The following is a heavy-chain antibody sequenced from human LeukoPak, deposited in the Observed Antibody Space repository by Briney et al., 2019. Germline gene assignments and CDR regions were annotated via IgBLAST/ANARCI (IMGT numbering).Heavy chain of an antibody. V-gene: IGHV3-33*06. CDR3: AKGIAAGAMGYMDV. D-gene: IGHD6-25*01. CDR2: IWYDGSNK. CDR1: GFTFSRNG. J-gene: IGHJ6*03. Sequence: PGGSLRLSCAASGFTFSRNGMHWVRQAPGKGLGWVGVIWYDGSNKYYADSVRGRFTISRDNSKSTMFLQMNSLRVEDTACYYRAKGIAAGAMGYMDVWGKGTMVTVSS.